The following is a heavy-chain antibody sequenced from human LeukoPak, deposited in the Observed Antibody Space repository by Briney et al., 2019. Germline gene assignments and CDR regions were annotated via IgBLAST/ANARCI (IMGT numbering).Heavy chain of an antibody. CDR2: ISGIGGRT. CDR3: AKDTKYSGYGNFDY. D-gene: IGHD5-12*01. V-gene: IGHV3-23*01. Sequence: GGSLRLSCAASGFTFSSYAMSWVRQAPGKGLEWVSGISGIGGRTYYADSVKGRFSISRDNSKNTAYLQMNSLRAEDTAVYYCAKDTKYSGYGNFDYWGQGTLVTVSS. J-gene: IGHJ4*02. CDR1: GFTFSSYA.